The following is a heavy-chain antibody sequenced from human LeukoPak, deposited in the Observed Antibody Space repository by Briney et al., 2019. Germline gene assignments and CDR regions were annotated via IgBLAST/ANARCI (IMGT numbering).Heavy chain of an antibody. CDR1: GGTFSSYV. Sequence: SVKLSCKASGGTFSSYVISWVRQAPGQGLEWMGRIIPILGIANYAQKFQGRVTITADKSTSTAYMELSSLRSEDTAVYYCARDERWVVITRVGFDYWGQGTLVTVSS. J-gene: IGHJ4*02. CDR2: IIPILGIA. V-gene: IGHV1-69*04. CDR3: ARDERWVVITRVGFDY. D-gene: IGHD3-22*01.